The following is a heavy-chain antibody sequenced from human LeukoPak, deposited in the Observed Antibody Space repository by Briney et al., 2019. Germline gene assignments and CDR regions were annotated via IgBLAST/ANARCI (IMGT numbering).Heavy chain of an antibody. Sequence: PSETLSFTCTVPGGSISSYYWSWIRQPPGKGLEWIGYIYYSGTTNYNPSLKSRVTISVDTSKNQFSLKLSSVTAADTAVYYCARGVYIAAAQYGYWGQGTLVTVSS. CDR3: ARGVYIAAAQYGY. V-gene: IGHV4-59*01. J-gene: IGHJ4*02. D-gene: IGHD6-13*01. CDR2: IYYSGTT. CDR1: GGSISSYY.